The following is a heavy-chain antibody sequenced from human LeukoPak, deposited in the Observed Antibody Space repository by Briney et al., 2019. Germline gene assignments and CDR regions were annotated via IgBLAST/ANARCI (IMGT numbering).Heavy chain of an antibody. D-gene: IGHD5-18*01. V-gene: IGHV4-31*03. CDR1: GGSISSGGYY. Sequence: PSETLSLTCTVSGGSISSGGYYWSWIRQHPGKGLEWIGYIYYGGSTYYNPSLKSRVTISVDTSKNQFSLKLSSVTAADTAVYYCARVGPVDTAMVTPFSLGMDVWGQGTTVTVSS. J-gene: IGHJ6*02. CDR2: IYYGGST. CDR3: ARVGPVDTAMVTPFSLGMDV.